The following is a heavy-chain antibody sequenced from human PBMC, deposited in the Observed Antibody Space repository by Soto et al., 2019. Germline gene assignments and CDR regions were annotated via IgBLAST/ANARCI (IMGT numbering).Heavy chain of an antibody. Sequence: PGGSLRLSCAASGFTFSSYWMSWVRQAPGKGLEWVANIKQNGSEKYYVDSVKGRFTISRDNAKNSLYLQMNSLRAEDTAVYYSARDRWYYYDSSGYTGCDYWGQGTLVTVSS. CDR2: IKQNGSEK. CDR3: ARDRWYYYDSSGYTGCDY. D-gene: IGHD3-22*01. J-gene: IGHJ4*02. V-gene: IGHV3-7*01. CDR1: GFTFSSYW.